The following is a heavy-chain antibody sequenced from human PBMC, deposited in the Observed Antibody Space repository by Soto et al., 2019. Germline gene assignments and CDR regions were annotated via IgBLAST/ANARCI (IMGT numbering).Heavy chain of an antibody. Sequence: SETLSLTCTVSGGSISSYYWSWIRQPPGKGLEWIGYIYYSGSTNYNPSLKSRVTISVDTSKNQFSLKLSSVTAADTAVYYCARHKEMGHSALWLTPYYFDYWGQGTLVTVSS. D-gene: IGHD6-19*01. J-gene: IGHJ4*02. V-gene: IGHV4-59*08. CDR1: GGSISSYY. CDR2: IYYSGST. CDR3: ARHKEMGHSALWLTPYYFDY.